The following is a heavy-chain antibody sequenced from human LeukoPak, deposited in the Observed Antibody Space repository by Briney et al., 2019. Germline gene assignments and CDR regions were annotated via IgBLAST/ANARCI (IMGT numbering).Heavy chain of an antibody. D-gene: IGHD3-10*01. V-gene: IGHV3-9*01. Sequence: GGSLRLSCAASGFTFDDYAMHWVRQAPGKGLEWVSGISWNSGSIGYADSVKGRFTISRDNAKNSLYLQMNSLRAEDTAVYYCAKDKEGYNQLLVLLFDYWGQGTLVTVSS. CDR2: ISWNSGSI. CDR3: AKDKEGYNQLLVLLFDY. J-gene: IGHJ4*02. CDR1: GFTFDDYA.